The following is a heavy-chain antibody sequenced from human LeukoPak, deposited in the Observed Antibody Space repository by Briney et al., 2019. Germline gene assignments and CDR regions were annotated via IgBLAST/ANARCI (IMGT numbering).Heavy chain of an antibody. CDR2: IYYSGST. CDR3: ARTPVDSSGWYYFDY. J-gene: IGHJ4*02. V-gene: IGHV4-59*01. D-gene: IGHD6-19*01. CDR1: GGSISSYY. Sequence: PSETLSLTCTVSGGSISSYYWSWIRQPPGEGLEWIGYIYYSGSTNYNPSLKSRVTISVDTSKNQFSLKLSSVTAADTAVYYCARTPVDSSGWYYFDYWGQGTLVTVSS.